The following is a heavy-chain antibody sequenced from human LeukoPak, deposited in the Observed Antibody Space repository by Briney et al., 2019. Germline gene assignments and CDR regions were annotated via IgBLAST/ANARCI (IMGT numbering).Heavy chain of an antibody. V-gene: IGHV3-33*01. Sequence: SGGSLRLSCGASGFTFSSYGMHWLRHAPGKGLEWVAVIWYDGSNKYYADSVKGRFTISRDNSKNTLYLQMNSRRAEDTAVYYCARDSSSYFDYWGQGTLVTDSS. CDR2: IWYDGSNK. D-gene: IGHD6-13*01. CDR3: ARDSSSYFDY. J-gene: IGHJ4*02. CDR1: GFTFSSYG.